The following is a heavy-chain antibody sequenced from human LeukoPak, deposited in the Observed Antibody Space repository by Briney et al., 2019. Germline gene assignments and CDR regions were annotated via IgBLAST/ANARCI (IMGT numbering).Heavy chain of an antibody. CDR3: ARGYDYVWGSYRVNWFDP. V-gene: IGHV1-2*02. D-gene: IGHD3-16*02. Sequence: ASVKVSCKASGYTFTGYYMHWVRQAPGQGLEWMGWINPNSGGTNYAQKFQGRVTMTRDTSISTAYMELSRLRSDDTAVYYCARGYDYVWGSYRVNWFDPWGQGTLVTVSS. CDR1: GYTFTGYY. CDR2: INPNSGGT. J-gene: IGHJ5*02.